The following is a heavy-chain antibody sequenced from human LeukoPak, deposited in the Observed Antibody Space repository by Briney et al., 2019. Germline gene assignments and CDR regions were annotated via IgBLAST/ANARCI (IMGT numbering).Heavy chain of an antibody. Sequence: PSETLSLTCAVYGGSFSGYYWSWIRQPPGKGLEWIGEINHSGSTNYNPSLKSRVTISVDTSENQFSLKLSSVTAADTAVYYCAGIAAAGTLETFDIWGQGTMVTVSS. CDR1: GGSFSGYY. D-gene: IGHD6-13*01. CDR2: INHSGST. J-gene: IGHJ3*02. V-gene: IGHV4-34*01. CDR3: AGIAAAGTLETFDI.